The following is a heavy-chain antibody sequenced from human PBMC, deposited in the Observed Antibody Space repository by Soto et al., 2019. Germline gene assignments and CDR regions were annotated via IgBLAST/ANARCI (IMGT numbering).Heavy chain of an antibody. D-gene: IGHD2-15*01. V-gene: IGHV3-23*01. Sequence: GGSLRLSCAASGFTFSSYAMSWVRQAPGKGLDWVSAISGSGGSTYYADSVKGRFTISGDNSKNTLYLQMNSLRAEDTAVYYCAKLVEELLLEVYFDYWGQGTLVTVSS. J-gene: IGHJ4*02. CDR2: ISGSGGST. CDR1: GFTFSSYA. CDR3: AKLVEELLLEVYFDY.